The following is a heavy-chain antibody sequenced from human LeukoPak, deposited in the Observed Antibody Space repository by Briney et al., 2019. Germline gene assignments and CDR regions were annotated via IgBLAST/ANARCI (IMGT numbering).Heavy chain of an antibody. CDR1: GFTFSSYS. V-gene: IGHV3-21*01. J-gene: IGHJ4*02. CDR3: ARESYGDYTLDY. D-gene: IGHD4-17*01. Sequence: PGGSLRLSCAASGFTFSSYSMNWVRQAPGKGLEWVSSISSSSSYIYYADSVKGRFTISRDNAKNSLYLQMNSLRAEGTAVYYCARESYGDYTLDYWGQGTLVTVSS. CDR2: ISSSSSYI.